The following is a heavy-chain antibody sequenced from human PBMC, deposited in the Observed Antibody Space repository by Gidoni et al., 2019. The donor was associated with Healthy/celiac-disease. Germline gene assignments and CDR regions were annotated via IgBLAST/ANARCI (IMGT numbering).Heavy chain of an antibody. V-gene: IGHV3-9*01. CDR3: AKDITHSSSWYFDY. D-gene: IGHD6-13*01. J-gene: IGHJ4*02. Sequence: EVQLVESGGGLVQPGRSLRLSCAASGFPFDDYAMHWVRQAPGKGREWVSGISWNSGSIGYADSVKGRFTISRDNAKNSLYLQMNSLRAEDTALYYCAKDITHSSSWYFDYWGQGTLVTVSS. CDR2: ISWNSGSI. CDR1: GFPFDDYA.